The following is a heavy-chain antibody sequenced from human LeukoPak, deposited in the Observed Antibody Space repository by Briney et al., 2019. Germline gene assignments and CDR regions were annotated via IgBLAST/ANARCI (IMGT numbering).Heavy chain of an antibody. J-gene: IGHJ4*02. V-gene: IGHV4-38-2*01. CDR2: MYHSGNT. CDR3: ARIYGSSSGFDY. CDR1: GYSISSGYY. D-gene: IGHD6-6*01. Sequence: SETLSLTCAASGYSISSGYYWGWSRQPPEKGLEGIGSMYHSGNTFYNPSLKSRVTLSVDTPKNQFSLKLSSVAAADTAIYYCARIYGSSSGFDYWGQGTLVTVSS.